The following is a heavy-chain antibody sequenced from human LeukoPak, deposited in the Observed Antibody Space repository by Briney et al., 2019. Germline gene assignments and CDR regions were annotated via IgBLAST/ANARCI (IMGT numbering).Heavy chain of an antibody. CDR3: AREVIGVPSYFES. V-gene: IGHV3-53*01. D-gene: IGHD2-8*01. J-gene: IGHJ4*02. Sequence: GGSLRLSCAASGFTVGSSYMYWVRQAPGKGLEWVPFIHRDDRIYYADSVKGRFTMSRDNSKNTLYLLINSLGADDTAVYYCAREVIGVPSYFESWGQGTLVTVSS. CDR1: GFTVGSSY. CDR2: IHRDDRI.